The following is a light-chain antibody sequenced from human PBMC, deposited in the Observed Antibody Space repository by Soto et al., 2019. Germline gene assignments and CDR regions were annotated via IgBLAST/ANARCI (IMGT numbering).Light chain of an antibody. Sequence: QSALTQPASVSGSPGQSITISCTGTSSDVGSYNLVSWYQQHPGKAPKLMIYEGSKRPSGVSHRFSGSKSGNTASLTISGLQADDEADYYCCSYAASSTLYVVFGGGTKLTVL. CDR2: EGS. J-gene: IGLJ2*01. CDR1: SSDVGSYNL. CDR3: CSYAASSTLYVV. V-gene: IGLV2-23*01.